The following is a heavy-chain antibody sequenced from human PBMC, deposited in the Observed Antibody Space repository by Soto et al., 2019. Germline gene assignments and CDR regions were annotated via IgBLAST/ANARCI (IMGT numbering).Heavy chain of an antibody. Sequence: EVQLVESGGGLVQPGGSLRLSCAASGFTFSRFWMHWVRQAPGKGLLWVSRIDSDGSSTNYADSVKGRFTVSRDNAKNTLYLQMNSLRAEDTAVYYWARVGGYNWFDTWGQGTLVTISS. CDR1: GFTFSRFW. J-gene: IGHJ5*02. V-gene: IGHV3-74*01. CDR2: IDSDGSST. CDR3: ARVGGYNWFDT.